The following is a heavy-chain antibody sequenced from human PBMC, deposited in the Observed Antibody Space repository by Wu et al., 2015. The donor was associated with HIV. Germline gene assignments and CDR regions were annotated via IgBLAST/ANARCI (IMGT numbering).Heavy chain of an antibody. D-gene: IGHD3-22*01. CDR3: ARDSTDYDSSGYDDYYFDY. Sequence: QVQLVQSGAEVKKPGSSVKVSCKASGGTFSSYAISWVRQAPGQGLEWMGRIIPIFGTANYAQKFQGRVTITADESTSTAYMELSSLRSEDTAVYYCARDSTDYDSSGYDDYYFDYWGQGTLVTVSS. V-gene: IGHV1-69*13. CDR2: IIPIFGTA. CDR1: GGTFSSYA. J-gene: IGHJ4*02.